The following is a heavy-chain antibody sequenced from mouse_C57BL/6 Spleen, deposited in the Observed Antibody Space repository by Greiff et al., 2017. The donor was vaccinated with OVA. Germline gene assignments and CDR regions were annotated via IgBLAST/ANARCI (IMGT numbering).Heavy chain of an antibody. CDR2: IYPGDGDT. V-gene: IGHV1-80*01. Sequence: VQLQQSGAELVKPGASVKISCKASGYAFSSYWMNWVKQRPGKGLEWIGQIYPGDGDTNYNGKFKGKATLTADKSSSTAYMQLSSLTSEDAAVYFCARGDITTVVADYWGQGTTLTVSS. J-gene: IGHJ2*01. CDR3: ARGDITTVVADY. D-gene: IGHD1-1*01. CDR1: GYAFSSYW.